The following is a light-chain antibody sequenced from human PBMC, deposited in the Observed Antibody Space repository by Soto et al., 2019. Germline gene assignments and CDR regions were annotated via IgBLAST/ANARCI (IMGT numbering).Light chain of an antibody. V-gene: IGLV2-23*01. CDR3: CSYAGSSTLYVV. Sequence: QSVLTQPSPVSGAPGQAITLSLPGNSSDGWSYNLVSWYQQHPGKAPKLMIYEGSKRPSGVSNRFSGSKSGNTASLTISGLQAEDEADYYCCSYAGSSTLYVVFGGGTKVTVL. CDR1: SSDGWSYNL. CDR2: EGS. J-gene: IGLJ2*01.